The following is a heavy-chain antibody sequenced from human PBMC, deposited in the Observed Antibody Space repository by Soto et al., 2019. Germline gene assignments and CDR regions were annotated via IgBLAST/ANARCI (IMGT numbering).Heavy chain of an antibody. J-gene: IGHJ4*02. CDR1: GGSFSGYY. D-gene: IGHD3-10*01. V-gene: IGHV4-34*01. CDR2: INHSGST. Sequence: SETLSLTCAVYGGSFSGYYWSWIRQPPGKGLEWIGEINHSGSTNYNPSLKSRITISVDTSKNQFSLKLSSVTAADTAVYYCARVKEWFEDSDFDYWGQGTLVTVSS. CDR3: ARVKEWFEDSDFDY.